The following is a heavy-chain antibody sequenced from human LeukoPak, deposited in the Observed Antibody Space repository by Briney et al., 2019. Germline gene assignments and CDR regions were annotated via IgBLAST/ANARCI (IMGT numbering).Heavy chain of an antibody. J-gene: IGHJ4*02. V-gene: IGHV3-23*01. CDR1: GFTFSTYS. CDR3: AKRREAGIGSLYYFDS. Sequence: GGSLRLSCAASGFTFSTYSMSWVRQAPGKGLEWVSAISTSGDSTYYTDSVKGRFTISRDNSKNTLYLQMNSLRAEDTALYYCAKRREAGIGSLYYFDSWGQGTLVTVSS. CDR2: ISTSGDST. D-gene: IGHD1-14*01.